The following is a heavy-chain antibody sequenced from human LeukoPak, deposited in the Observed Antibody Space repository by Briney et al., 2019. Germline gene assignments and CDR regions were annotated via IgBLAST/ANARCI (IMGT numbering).Heavy chain of an antibody. J-gene: IGHJ4*02. CDR2: IYPGDSDI. V-gene: IGHV5-51*01. CDR1: GYRFTSYW. D-gene: IGHD5-18*01. Sequence: GESLKISYKGSGYRFTSYWIGWVRQMPGKGLEWMGIIYPGDSDIRYSPSFQGQVIISADKSISTAYLQWSSLKASDTAMYYCARHLGTAIDYWGQGTLVTVSS. CDR3: ARHLGTAIDY.